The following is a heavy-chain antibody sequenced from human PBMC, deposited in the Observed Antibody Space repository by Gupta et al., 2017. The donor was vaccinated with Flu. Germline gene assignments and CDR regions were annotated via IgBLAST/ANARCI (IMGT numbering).Heavy chain of an antibody. CDR2: INNSGST. CDR1: GGSFSGYY. J-gene: IGHJ6*02. D-gene: IGHD2/OR15-2a*01. V-gene: IGHV4-34*01. Sequence: QVQLQQWGAGLLKPSETLSLTCAVYGGSFSGYYWSWIRQPPGKGLEWIGEINNSGSTNYNTSLKRRVTISVETSKNQVSLKLSSVTAAETAVYYCARVILEGPTYNDYGMDVWGQGTTVTVSS. CDR3: ARVILEGPTYNDYGMDV.